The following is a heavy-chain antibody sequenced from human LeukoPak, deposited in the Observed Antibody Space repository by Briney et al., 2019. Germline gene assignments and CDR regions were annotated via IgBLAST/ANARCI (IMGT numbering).Heavy chain of an antibody. J-gene: IGHJ4*02. V-gene: IGHV3-74*01. CDR2: INSDGSST. CDR3: ARVLDGVGATRSFDY. D-gene: IGHD1-26*01. Sequence: GGSLRLSCAASGFTVSSNYMSWVRQAPGKGLVWVSRINSDGSSTSHADSVKGRFTISRDNAKNTLYLQMNSLRAEDTAVYYCARVLDGVGATRSFDYWGQGTLVTVSS. CDR1: GFTVSSNY.